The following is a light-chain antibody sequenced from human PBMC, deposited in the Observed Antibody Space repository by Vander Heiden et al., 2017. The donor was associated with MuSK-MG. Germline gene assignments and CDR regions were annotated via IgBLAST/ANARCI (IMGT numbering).Light chain of an antibody. V-gene: IGLV1-51*01. J-gene: IGLJ1*01. Sequence: VTISCSGSRSNIGNHYVSWYQQIPGSTPKLLIYDNNERPSGIPDRFSGSKSGTSATLGITGLQTGDEADYYCEAWDSSLSVAVFGTGTSVTVL. CDR3: EAWDSSLSVAV. CDR1: RSNIGNHY. CDR2: DNN.